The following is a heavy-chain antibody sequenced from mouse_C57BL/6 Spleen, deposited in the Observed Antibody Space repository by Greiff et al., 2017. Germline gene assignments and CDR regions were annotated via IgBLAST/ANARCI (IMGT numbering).Heavy chain of an antibody. V-gene: IGHV2-2*01. CDR2: IWSGGST. CDR3: ARNRDSNDGLDD. J-gene: IGHJ2*01. D-gene: IGHD2-12*01. Sequence: QVQLKQSGPGLVQPSQSLSITCTVSGFSLTSYGVHWVRQAPGKGLEWLGVIWSGGSTDYNAAFIFRLSISKDNSKSQVFLKMNRLQADDTAIYYCARNRDSNDGLDDWGQGTTLT. CDR1: GFSLTSYG.